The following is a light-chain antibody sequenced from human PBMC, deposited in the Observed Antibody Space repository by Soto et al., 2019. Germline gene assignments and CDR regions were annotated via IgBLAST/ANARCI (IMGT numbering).Light chain of an antibody. CDR2: EVT. J-gene: IGLJ1*01. CDR1: SSHVGGYNF. Sequence: QSVLTQPASVSGSPGHSITISCTGSSSHVGGYNFVSWYHHHPGKASKLILYEVTTRPSGVSSRFSGSKSGNTASLTISGLQADDEANDYCSSYTSSNTPYVFGTGTKVTVL. V-gene: IGLV2-14*01. CDR3: SSYTSSNTPYV.